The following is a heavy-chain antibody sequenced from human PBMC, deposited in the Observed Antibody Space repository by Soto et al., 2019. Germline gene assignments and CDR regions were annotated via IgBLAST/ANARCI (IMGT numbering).Heavy chain of an antibody. CDR3: ARGRRHCHFWSGYECEGPYGLDV. CDR2: INHSGET. D-gene: IGHD3-3*02. CDR1: GGSLRGYN. J-gene: IGHJ6*02. Sequence: QAQLQQWGAGLVKTSETLSLTCAVYGGSLRGYNWTWIRQGPGKGLEWIGEINHSGETNYDSSLNSRVSISVDTTKNHFSLILCSVAAADPAVYYCARGRRHCHFWSGYECEGPYGLDVWGQGITVTVTS. V-gene: IGHV4-34*01.